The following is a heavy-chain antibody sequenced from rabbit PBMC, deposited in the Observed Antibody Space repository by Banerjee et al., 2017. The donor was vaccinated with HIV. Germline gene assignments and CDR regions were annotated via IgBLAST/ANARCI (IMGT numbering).Heavy chain of an antibody. CDR2: IYVGSSGST. CDR1: GFTLSSYW. Sequence: QEQLVESGGGLVQPEGSLTLTCKASGFTLSSYWMWWVRQAPGKGLEWNACIYVGSSGSTYYASWAKGRFTISKASSTTVTLQMTSLTAADTATYFCARDLAGVIGWNFNLWGQGTLVTVS. J-gene: IGHJ4*01. D-gene: IGHD4-1*01. V-gene: IGHV1S45*01. CDR3: ARDLAGVIGWNFNL.